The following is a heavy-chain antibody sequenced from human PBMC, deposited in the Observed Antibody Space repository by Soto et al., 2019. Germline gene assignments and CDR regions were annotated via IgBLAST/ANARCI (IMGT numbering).Heavy chain of an antibody. CDR1: GGTFSSYA. Sequence: GASVKVSCKASGGTFSSYAISWVRQAPGLGLEWMGGIIPIFGTANYAQKFQGRVTITADESTSTAYMELSSLRSEDTAVYYCARVWMAPYDSSGYLLYWGQGTLVTVSS. CDR2: IIPIFGTA. D-gene: IGHD3-22*01. CDR3: ARVWMAPYDSSGYLLY. J-gene: IGHJ4*02. V-gene: IGHV1-69*13.